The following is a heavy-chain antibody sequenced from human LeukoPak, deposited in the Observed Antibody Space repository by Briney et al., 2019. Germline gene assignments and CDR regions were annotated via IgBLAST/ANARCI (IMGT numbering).Heavy chain of an antibody. J-gene: IGHJ4*02. D-gene: IGHD1-26*01. CDR1: GFTFSSSA. Sequence: GGSLRLSCATSGFTFSSSALSWVRQASGKGLEWVSSISGSGGTTYYADSVKGRFTISRDNSKNTLYLQMNSLRAEDTAVFYCAKGGQWDRLAYRGQGNLVTVSS. V-gene: IGHV3-23*01. CDR2: ISGSGGTT. CDR3: AKGGQWDRLAY.